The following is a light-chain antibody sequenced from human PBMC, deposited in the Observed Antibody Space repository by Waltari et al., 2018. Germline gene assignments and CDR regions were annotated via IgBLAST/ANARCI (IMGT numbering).Light chain of an antibody. CDR2: RAS. CDR1: ERISNW. CDR3: QQYNSESYT. Sequence: DIQMTQSPSTLSASVGDRVTITCRAKERISNWLAWYQHKPGKAPKLLIYRASTLESGVPSRFSGSGSGTEFTLTISSLQPDDFATYYCQQYNSESYTFGQGTKLDIK. J-gene: IGKJ2*01. V-gene: IGKV1-5*03.